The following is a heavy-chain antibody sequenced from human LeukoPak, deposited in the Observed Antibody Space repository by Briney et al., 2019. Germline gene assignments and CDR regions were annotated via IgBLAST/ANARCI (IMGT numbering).Heavy chain of an antibody. CDR3: AREAQLWLLTPTHYMDV. J-gene: IGHJ6*03. D-gene: IGHD5-18*01. CDR1: GGSISSYY. CDR2: IYYSGST. Sequence: KASETLSLTCTVSGGSISSYYWSWIRQPPGKGLEWIGYIYYSGSTNYNPSLKSRVTISVDTSKNQFSLKLSSVTAADTAVYYCAREAQLWLLTPTHYMDVWGKGTTVTVSS. V-gene: IGHV4-59*01.